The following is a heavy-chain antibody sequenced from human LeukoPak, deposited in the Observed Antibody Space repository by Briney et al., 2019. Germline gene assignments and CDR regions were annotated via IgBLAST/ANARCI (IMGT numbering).Heavy chain of an antibody. J-gene: IGHJ5*02. D-gene: IGHD3-10*01. Sequence: SETLSLTCSVSGGSISSYYWSWIRQPPGRGLEWIGYIYYSGRTSYNPSLKSRVTISVDTSKNQFSLKLSSVTAADTAVYYCARPYGSGSYYNPWGQETLVTVSS. V-gene: IGHV4-59*08. CDR3: ARPYGSGSYYNP. CDR1: GGSISSYY. CDR2: IYYSGRT.